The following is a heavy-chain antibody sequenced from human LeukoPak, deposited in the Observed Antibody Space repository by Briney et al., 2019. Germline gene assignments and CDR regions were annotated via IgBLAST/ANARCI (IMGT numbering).Heavy chain of an antibody. Sequence: GGSLRLSCAASGFTFSSYAMHWVRQAPGKGLEWVAVISYDGSNKYYADSVKGRFTISRDNSKNTLYLQMNSLRAEDTAVYYCARDPPYYYDSSDRYFDYWGQGTLVTVSS. CDR2: ISYDGSNK. J-gene: IGHJ4*02. D-gene: IGHD3-22*01. V-gene: IGHV3-30-3*01. CDR1: GFTFSSYA. CDR3: ARDPPYYYDSSDRYFDY.